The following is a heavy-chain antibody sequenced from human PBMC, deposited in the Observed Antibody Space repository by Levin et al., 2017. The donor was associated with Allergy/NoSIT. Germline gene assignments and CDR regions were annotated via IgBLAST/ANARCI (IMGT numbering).Heavy chain of an antibody. CDR3: ARVRDSSGWYGNDYFDY. V-gene: IGHV4-34*01. CDR1: GGSFSGYY. D-gene: IGHD6-19*01. J-gene: IGHJ4*02. Sequence: SQTLSLTCAVYGGSFSGYYWSWIRQPPGKGLEWIGEINHSGSTNYNPSLKSRVTISVDTSKNQFSLKLSSVTAADTAVYYCARVRDSSGWYGNDYFDYWGQGTLVTVSS. CDR2: INHSGST.